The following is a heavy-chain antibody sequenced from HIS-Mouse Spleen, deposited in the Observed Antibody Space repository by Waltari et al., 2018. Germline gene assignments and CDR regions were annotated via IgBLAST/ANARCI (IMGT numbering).Heavy chain of an antibody. CDR3: AKAKGLLMVYDY. CDR2: ISWDGGST. CDR1: GFTFDDYT. D-gene: IGHD2-8*01. V-gene: IGHV3-43*01. Sequence: EVQLVESGGVVVQRGGSLRLSCAASGFTFDDYTMHWVRQAPGKGLEWVSLISWDGGSTYYADSVKGRFTISRDNSKNSLYLQMNSLRTEDTALYYCAKAKGLLMVYDYWGQGTLVTVSS. J-gene: IGHJ4*02.